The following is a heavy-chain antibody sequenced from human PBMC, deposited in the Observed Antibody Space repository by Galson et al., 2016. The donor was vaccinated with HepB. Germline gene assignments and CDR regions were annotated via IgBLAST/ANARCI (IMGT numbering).Heavy chain of an antibody. CDR1: GFIFSTYS. CDR2: ISSGSAYR. Sequence: TLRLSCAASGFIFSTYSMNWVRQAPGKGLEWVSSISSGSAYRYYADSVKGRFTISRDNAKKSLYLQMNSLRAKDTAVHYCARMRYSSGWLDGFDIWGQGTMVTVFS. D-gene: IGHD6-19*01. V-gene: IGHV3-21*01. CDR3: ARMRYSSGWLDGFDI. J-gene: IGHJ3*02.